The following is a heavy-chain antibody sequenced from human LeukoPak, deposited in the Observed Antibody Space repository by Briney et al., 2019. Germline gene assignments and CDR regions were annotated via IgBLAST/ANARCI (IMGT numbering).Heavy chain of an antibody. V-gene: IGHV3-64*02. Sequence: GGSLRLSCASSGFTFNIYAMHWVRQAPGKGLEYVSVIGSNGGSTYYADSVKGRFTISIDNSKNTLYLQMGSLRAEDMAVYYCARSNCSTTDCLFNAFDIWGQGTIVTVSS. D-gene: IGHD2-2*01. CDR2: IGSNGGST. J-gene: IGHJ3*02. CDR1: GFTFNIYA. CDR3: ARSNCSTTDCLFNAFDI.